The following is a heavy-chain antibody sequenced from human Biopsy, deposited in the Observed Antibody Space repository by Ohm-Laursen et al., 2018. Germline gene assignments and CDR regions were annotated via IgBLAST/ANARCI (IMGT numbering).Heavy chain of an antibody. CDR2: IGGSGGST. V-gene: IGHV3-23*01. Sequence: SLRLSCTASGFTFRSYAMSWVRQAPGKGLEWVSGIGGSGGSTYYADSVRGRFTISRDNSESTLYLQMNSLRAEDTAVYYCAKDQGYYYDRSVYYYFDYWGQGTLVTVSS. J-gene: IGHJ4*02. CDR1: GFTFRSYA. D-gene: IGHD3-22*01. CDR3: AKDQGYYYDRSVYYYFDY.